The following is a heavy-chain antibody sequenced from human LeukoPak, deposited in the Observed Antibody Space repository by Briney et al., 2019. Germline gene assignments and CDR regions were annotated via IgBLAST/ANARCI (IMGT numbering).Heavy chain of an antibody. J-gene: IGHJ5*02. CDR2: ISAYNGNT. CDR3: ARVIGYGDYNWFVP. V-gene: IGHV1-18*01. Sequence: GASVKVSCKASGYTFTSYGISWVRQAAGQGLEWMGWISAYNGNTNYAQKLQGRVTMTTDTSTSTAYMELRSLRSDDTAVYYCARVIGYGDYNWFVPWGQGTLVTVSS. D-gene: IGHD4-17*01. CDR1: GYTFTSYG.